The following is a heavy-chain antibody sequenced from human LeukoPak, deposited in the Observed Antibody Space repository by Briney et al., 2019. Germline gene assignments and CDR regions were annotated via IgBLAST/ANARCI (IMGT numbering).Heavy chain of an antibody. D-gene: IGHD3-22*01. J-gene: IGHJ3*02. CDR3: ARDRDPGYNDSSGYRRVNAFDI. CDR2: ISTSGSTK. V-gene: IGHV3-48*03. Sequence: GGSLRLSCAASGFTFSSYEMNWVRQAPGKGLEWVSYISTSGSTKYYADSVKGRFTISRDNAKNSLYLQMNSLRAEDTAVYYCARDRDPGYNDSSGYRRVNAFDIWGQGTMVTVSS. CDR1: GFTFSSYE.